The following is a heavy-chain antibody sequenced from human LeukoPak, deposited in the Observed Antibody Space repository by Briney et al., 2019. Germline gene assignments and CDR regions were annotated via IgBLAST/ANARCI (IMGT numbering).Heavy chain of an antibody. J-gene: IGHJ4*02. CDR3: ARDIGVSQFDY. D-gene: IGHD3-10*01. Sequence: ASVKVSCKASGYTFTGYGISWVRQVPGQGLEWMGWISGYNAKTEYAQKLQGRLTMTTDTSTSTAYMELRSLTSDDTAVYYCARDIGVSQFDYWGQGTLVTVSS. CDR2: ISGYNAKT. V-gene: IGHV1-18*01. CDR1: GYTFTGYG.